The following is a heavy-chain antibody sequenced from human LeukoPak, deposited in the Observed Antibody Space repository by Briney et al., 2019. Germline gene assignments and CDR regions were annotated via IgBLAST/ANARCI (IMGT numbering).Heavy chain of an antibody. CDR1: GYTFTGYY. Sequence: ASVKVSCKASGYTFTGYYMHWVRQAPGQGLEWMGWINPNSGGTNYAQKFQGRVTMTRDTSISTAYMELSRLRSDDTAVYYCARVHYYDRREAFDIWGQGTMVTVSS. CDR3: ARVHYYDRREAFDI. CDR2: INPNSGGT. J-gene: IGHJ3*02. V-gene: IGHV1-2*02. D-gene: IGHD3-22*01.